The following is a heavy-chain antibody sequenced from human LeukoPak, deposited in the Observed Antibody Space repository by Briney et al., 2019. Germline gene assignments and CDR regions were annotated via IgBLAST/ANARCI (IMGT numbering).Heavy chain of an antibody. J-gene: IGHJ4*02. CDR1: GFTFGPYT. D-gene: IGHD1-26*01. CDR3: PSGVRVGPNI. Sequence: GGSLRLSCAASGFTFGPYTMNWVRQAPGKGLEWVSYISSSSDTIYYADSVKGRFTISRDNAKNSLYLQMNSLRAEDTAVYYCPSGVRVGPNIWGQGTLVTVSS. V-gene: IGHV3-48*04. CDR2: ISSSSDTI.